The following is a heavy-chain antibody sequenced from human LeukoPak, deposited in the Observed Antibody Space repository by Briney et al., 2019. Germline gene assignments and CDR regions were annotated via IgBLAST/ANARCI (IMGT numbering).Heavy chain of an antibody. CDR2: INPNSGGT. CDR3: AKEDYYGSGTSGTVDY. J-gene: IGHJ4*02. CDR1: GYTFTGYY. D-gene: IGHD3-10*01. V-gene: IGHV1-2*02. Sequence: ASVKVSCKASGYTFTGYYMHWVRQAPGQGLEWMGWINPNSGGTNYAQKFQGRVTMTRDTSISTAYMELSRLRAEDTAVYYCAKEDYYGSGTSGTVDYWGQGTLVTVSS.